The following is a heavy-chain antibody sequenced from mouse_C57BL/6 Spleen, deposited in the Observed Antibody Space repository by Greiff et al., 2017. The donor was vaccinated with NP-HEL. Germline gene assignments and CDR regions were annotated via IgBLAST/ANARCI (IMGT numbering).Heavy chain of an antibody. V-gene: IGHV7-3*01. CDR1: GFTFTDYY. Sequence: EVKLMESGGGLVQPGGSLSLSCAASGFTFTDYYMSWVRQPPGKALEWLGFIRNKANGYTTEYSASVKGRFTISRDNSQSILYLQMNALRAEDSATYYCAKAAQVSYAMDYWGQGTSVTVSS. D-gene: IGHD3-2*02. J-gene: IGHJ4*01. CDR2: IRNKANGYTT. CDR3: AKAAQVSYAMDY.